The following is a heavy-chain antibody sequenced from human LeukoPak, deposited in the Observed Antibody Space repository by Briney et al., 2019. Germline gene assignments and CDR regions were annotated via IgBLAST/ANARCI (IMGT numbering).Heavy chain of an antibody. CDR1: GFPFSEYS. J-gene: IGHJ4*02. V-gene: IGHV3-11*06. CDR3: ARDHNYAFDN. D-gene: IGHD4-11*01. CDR2: IGIDSGNT. Sequence: GGSLRLSCAASGFPFSEYSMNWVRQAPGKGLEWIAYIGIDSGNTKYADSVKGRFTVSGDKARNSLPLQMNSLRVEDTAVYYCARDHNYAFDNWGQGTLVTVSS.